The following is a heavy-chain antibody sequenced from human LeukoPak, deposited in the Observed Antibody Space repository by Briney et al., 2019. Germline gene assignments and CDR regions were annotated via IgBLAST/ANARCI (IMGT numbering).Heavy chain of an antibody. Sequence: SETLSLTCTVSGGSISSYYWSWIRQPPGKGLEWIGYIYTSGSTNYNPSLKSRVTISVDTSKNQFSLKLSSVTAADTAVYYCASRGYSYGKSIRYMDVWGKGTTVTVSS. CDR1: GGSISSYY. J-gene: IGHJ6*03. V-gene: IGHV4-4*09. CDR2: IYTSGST. CDR3: ASRGYSYGKSIRYMDV. D-gene: IGHD5-18*01.